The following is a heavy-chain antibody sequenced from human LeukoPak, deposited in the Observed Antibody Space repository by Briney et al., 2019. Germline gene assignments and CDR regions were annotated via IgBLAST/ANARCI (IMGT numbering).Heavy chain of an antibody. Sequence: GGSLRLSCAASGLTFSSHEMNWVRQAPGKGLEWVSYIGGSGRTIYYADSVKGRFTISRDNAKNSLFLQMNTLRAEDTAVYYCARDPHGNPFDHWGQGTLVTVSS. D-gene: IGHD4-23*01. J-gene: IGHJ4*02. CDR2: IGGSGRTI. CDR3: ARDPHGNPFDH. V-gene: IGHV3-48*03. CDR1: GLTFSSHE.